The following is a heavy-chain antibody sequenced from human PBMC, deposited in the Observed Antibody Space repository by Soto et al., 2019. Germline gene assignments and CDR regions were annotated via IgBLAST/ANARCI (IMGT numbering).Heavy chain of an antibody. CDR1: GFTFNYYW. J-gene: IGHJ3*01. CDR3: VRGDIGGFGL. Sequence: EVQLVESEGGLVQRGGSLRLSCAASGFTFNYYWMHWVRQAPGQGLVWVSHIHSDGSTPTYADSVKGRFTISRDNAKNTLYLRMIRLRADDTAVYYGVRGDIGGFGLWGQGTTVHVPS. CDR2: IHSDGSTP. V-gene: IGHV3-74*01. D-gene: IGHD2-21*02.